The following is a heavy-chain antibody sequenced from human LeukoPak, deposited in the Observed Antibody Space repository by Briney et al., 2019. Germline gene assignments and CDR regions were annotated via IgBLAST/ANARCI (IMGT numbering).Heavy chain of an antibody. Sequence: SETLSLTCTVSGGSISSSSYYWGWIRQPPGKGLEWIGRKYARGSSNYNPPVQSRVTMSVDTSKNQFSLKLRSVTAADTAVYYCARGRYCSADICTGGDSFDIWGQGTMVSVSP. V-gene: IGHV4-39*07. CDR3: ARGRYCSADICTGGDSFDI. CDR2: KYARGSS. CDR1: GGSISSSSYY. D-gene: IGHD2-15*01. J-gene: IGHJ3*02.